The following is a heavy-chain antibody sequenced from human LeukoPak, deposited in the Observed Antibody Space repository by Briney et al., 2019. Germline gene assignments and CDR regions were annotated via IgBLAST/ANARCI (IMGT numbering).Heavy chain of an antibody. CDR2: ISPYNGNT. CDR1: GYTFTSYG. V-gene: IGHV1-18*01. CDR3: ARGIYDSSGSWFDP. J-gene: IGHJ5*02. D-gene: IGHD3-22*01. Sequence: ASVKVSCKASGYTFTSYGLNWVRQAPGQGLEWMGWISPYNGNTDYAQKLQGRVTMTKDTSTSTAYMELRSLRSDDTAVYYCARGIYDSSGSWFDPWGQGTLVTVSS.